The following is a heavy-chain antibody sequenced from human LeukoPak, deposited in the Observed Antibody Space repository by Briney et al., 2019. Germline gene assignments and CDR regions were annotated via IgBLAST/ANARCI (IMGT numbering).Heavy chain of an antibody. CDR2: INPSVGGT. V-gene: IGHV1-46*03. CDR3: ARHGSGRYYPAEGRVDY. Sequence: ASVKVSCKAFGYGFTNYYIHWVRQAPGQGREWMGIINPSVGGTTYARKFQGRVTMTRDTSTSTVYMDLSSLRSEDTAVYYCARHGSGRYYPAEGRVDYWGQGTLVTVSS. J-gene: IGHJ4*02. D-gene: IGHD3-10*01. CDR1: GYGFTNYY.